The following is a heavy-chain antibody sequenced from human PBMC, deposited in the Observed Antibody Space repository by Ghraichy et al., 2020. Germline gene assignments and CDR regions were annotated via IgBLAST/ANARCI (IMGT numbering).Heavy chain of an antibody. V-gene: IGHV3-33*01. CDR3: VRDNCSSTSCYISY. CDR2: IWYDGSNK. J-gene: IGHJ4*02. Sequence: GESLNISCAASGFTFSSYGMHWVRQAPGKGLEWVAVIWYDGSNKYYADSVKGRFTISRDNSKNTLYLQMNSLRAEDTAVYYCVRDNCSSTSCYISYWGQGTLVTVSS. D-gene: IGHD2-2*02. CDR1: GFTFSSYG.